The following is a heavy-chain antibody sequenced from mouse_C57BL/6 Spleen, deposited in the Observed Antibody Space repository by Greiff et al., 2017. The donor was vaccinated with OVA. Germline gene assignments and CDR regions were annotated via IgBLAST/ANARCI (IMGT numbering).Heavy chain of an antibody. D-gene: IGHD1-1*01. J-gene: IGHJ4*01. CDR1: GYSITSGYY. V-gene: IGHV3-6*01. CDR2: ISYDGSN. CDR3: ARDQIITTVVAPMDY. Sequence: VQLKESGPGLVKPSQSLSLTCSVTGYSITSGYYWNWIRQFPGNKLEWMGYISYDGSNNYNPSLKNRISITRDTSKNQFFLKLNSVTTEDTATYYCARDQIITTVVAPMDYWGQGTSVTVSS.